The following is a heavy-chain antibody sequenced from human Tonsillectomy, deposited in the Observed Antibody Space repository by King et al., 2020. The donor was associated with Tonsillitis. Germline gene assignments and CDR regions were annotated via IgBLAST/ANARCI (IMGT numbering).Heavy chain of an antibody. CDR3: ARGGGQLVRFDY. J-gene: IGHJ4*02. V-gene: IGHV4-59*01. CDR1: GGSISSYY. CDR2: IYYSGST. Sequence: VQLQESGPGLVKPSETLSLTCTVSGGSISSYYWSWIRQPPGEGLEWIGYIYYSGSTSYNPSLKSRVTISVGTSKNQFSLKLSPVTAADTAMYYCARGGGQLVRFDYWGQGTLVTVSS. D-gene: IGHD6-6*01.